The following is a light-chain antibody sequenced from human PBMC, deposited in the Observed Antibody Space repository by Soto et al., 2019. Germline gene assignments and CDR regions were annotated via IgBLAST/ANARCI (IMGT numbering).Light chain of an antibody. V-gene: IGLV2-14*01. CDR2: DVV. CDR3: SSFTTSGTAV. Sequence: QSALTQPASVSGSPGQSIAISCTGTSNDVGGYNHVTWYQQYPGKAPKLIIYDVVNRPSGVSNRFSGSKSGNTASLTISGLQAEDEAHYYCSSFTTSGTAVFGGGTKVTVL. J-gene: IGLJ2*01. CDR1: SNDVGGYNH.